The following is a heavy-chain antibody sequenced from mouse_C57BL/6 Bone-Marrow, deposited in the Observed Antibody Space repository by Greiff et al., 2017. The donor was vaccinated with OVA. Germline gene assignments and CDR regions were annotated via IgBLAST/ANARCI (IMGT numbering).Heavy chain of an antibody. V-gene: IGHV5-6*02. J-gene: IGHJ4*01. CDR1: GFTFSSYG. CDR3: ASPPLGGYAMDY. CDR2: ISSGGSYT. D-gene: IGHD3-3*01. Sequence: DVKLQESGGDLVKPGGSLKLSCAASGFTFSSYGMSWVRQTPDKRLEWVATISSGGSYTYYPDSVKGRFTISRDNAKNTLYLQMSSLKSEDTAMYYCASPPLGGYAMDYWGQGTSVTVSS.